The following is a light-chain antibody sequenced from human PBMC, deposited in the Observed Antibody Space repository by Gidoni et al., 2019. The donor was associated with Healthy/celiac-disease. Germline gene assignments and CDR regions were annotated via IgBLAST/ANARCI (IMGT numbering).Light chain of an antibody. CDR3: MQALQTPRT. Sequence: DIVLTQSPLSLPVTPGEPASIPCRSSHSLLQSNGYNYLDWYLQKQGQYPQLLFYLGANRASGGPDRVSGSGSCTDVTMKISRVEEEEVGVYYCMQALQTPRTFGQXTKVEIK. J-gene: IGKJ1*01. CDR1: HSLLQSNGYNY. CDR2: LGA. V-gene: IGKV2-28*01.